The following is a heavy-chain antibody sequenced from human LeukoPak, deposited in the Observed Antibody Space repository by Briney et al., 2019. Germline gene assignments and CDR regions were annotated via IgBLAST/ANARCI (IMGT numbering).Heavy chain of an antibody. D-gene: IGHD2-21*01. V-gene: IGHV3-53*01. CDR1: GFTFSSTH. CDR2: IYNRGDR. CDR3: ARDLGGERTAEF. J-gene: IGHJ4*02. Sequence: PGGSLRLSCVASGFTFSSTHMSWYRQAPGKGLEWVSVIYNRGDRNYADSVKGRFTISRDNSKNTLYLQMDSLRVEDTAVYYCARDLGGERTAEFGGQGTLVTGSS.